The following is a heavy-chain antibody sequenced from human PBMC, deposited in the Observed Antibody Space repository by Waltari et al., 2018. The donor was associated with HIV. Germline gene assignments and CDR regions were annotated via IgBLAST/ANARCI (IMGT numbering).Heavy chain of an antibody. D-gene: IGHD6-19*01. J-gene: IGHJ4*02. CDR2: IYYTGGT. CDR1: VGSISNSS. V-gene: IGHV4-59*01. CDR3: ARYSSAWTGFDY. Sequence: QVQLQESGPGLVKPSETLSLICTVSVGSISNSSWGWIRQPPGKGLEWIGYIYYTGGTDYNPALKSRVTISVDTSKNQFSLKLTSVTAADTAQYYCARYSSAWTGFDYWGQGTLVTVSS.